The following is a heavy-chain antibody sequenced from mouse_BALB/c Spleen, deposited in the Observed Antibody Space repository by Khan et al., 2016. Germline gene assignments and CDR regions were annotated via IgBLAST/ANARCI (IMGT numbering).Heavy chain of an antibody. V-gene: IGHV3-1*02. CDR2: IHYSGST. J-gene: IGHJ4*01. D-gene: IGHD1-1*02. CDR1: GYSITSGYS. Sequence: EVQLQESGPDLVKPSQSLSLTCTVTGYSITSGYSWHWIRQFPGNQLEWMGYIHYSGSTNYNPSLKSRISITRDTSKNPFFLQMNSVTKEDTATCYCARYGYYAIDYWGQGTSVTVSS. CDR3: ARYGYYAIDY.